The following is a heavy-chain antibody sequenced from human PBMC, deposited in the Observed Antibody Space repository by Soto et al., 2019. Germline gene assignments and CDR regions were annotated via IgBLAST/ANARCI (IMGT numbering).Heavy chain of an antibody. CDR2: TYYSGST. CDR3: ARTPSPAPFYDASADFER. CDR1: GGSISNDNYY. J-gene: IGHJ5*02. V-gene: IGHV4-30-4*01. Sequence: SETLSLTCTVSGGSISNDNYYWSWMRQSPGKGLKWIAYTYYSGSTYYNPSLKSRLTISVDPSKNQFYLKLSSVTAADTAVYYCARTPSPAPFYDASADFERWGQGTLVTVSS. D-gene: IGHD3-22*01.